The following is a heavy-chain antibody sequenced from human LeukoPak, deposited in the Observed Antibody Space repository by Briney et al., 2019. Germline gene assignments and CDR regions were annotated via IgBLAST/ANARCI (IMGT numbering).Heavy chain of an antibody. J-gene: IGHJ3*02. D-gene: IGHD5-18*01. Sequence: GGSLRLSCAASGFAVTSTYMIWVRQAPGTGLEWVSVMYAGATTFYSHSVKGRFTISRDNSKNSLYLQMHSLRAEDTTVYYCVRGGNYGYLWNAFDIWGQGTMVTVSS. CDR2: MYAGATT. V-gene: IGHV3-53*01. CDR1: GFAVTSTY. CDR3: VRGGNYGYLWNAFDI.